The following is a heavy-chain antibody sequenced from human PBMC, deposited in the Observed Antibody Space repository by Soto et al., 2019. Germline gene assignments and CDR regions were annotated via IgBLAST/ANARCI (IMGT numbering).Heavy chain of an antibody. J-gene: IGHJ4*02. CDR1: GFSLTTSGVG. CDR3: AHRVLRTVFGLVTTTAIYFDF. CDR2: IYWDDDK. Sequence: QITLNESGPTVVRPTETLTLTCRFSGFSLTTSGVGVRWIRQSPGKAPEWLALIYWDDDKRYSASLKSRLTITTDTTKNQVVLTVSDLDPTDTATYYCAHRVLRTVFGLVTTTAIYFDFWGQGTPVAVSS. D-gene: IGHD3-3*01. V-gene: IGHV2-5*02.